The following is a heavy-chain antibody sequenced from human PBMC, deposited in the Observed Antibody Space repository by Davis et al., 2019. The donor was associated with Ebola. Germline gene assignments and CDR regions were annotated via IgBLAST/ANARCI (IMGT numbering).Heavy chain of an antibody. CDR2: INHSGST. D-gene: IGHD2-2*01. V-gene: IGHV4-34*01. J-gene: IGHJ6*02. CDR1: GGSFSGYY. CDR3: ARVRWGYCSSTSCYHYYGMDV. Sequence: SETLSLTCAVYGGSFSGYYWSWIRQPPGKGLEWSGEINHSGSTNYNPSLKSRVTISVDTSKNQFSLKLSSVTAADTAVYYCARVRWGYCSSTSCYHYYGMDVWGQGTTVTVSS.